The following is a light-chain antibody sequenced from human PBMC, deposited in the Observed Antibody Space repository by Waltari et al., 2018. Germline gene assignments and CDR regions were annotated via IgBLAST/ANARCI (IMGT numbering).Light chain of an antibody. CDR2: DDS. J-gene: IGLJ3*02. CDR1: YFGVEG. CDR3: QVWDSDSDVWV. V-gene: IGLV3-21*02. Sequence: SYVLTQPPSVSVAPGQTARITCAEYYFGVEGVNWYQQKSGQAPILVVYDDSDRPSGIPERFSGSNSGNTATLSISRVEVGDEADYYCQVWDSDSDVWVF.